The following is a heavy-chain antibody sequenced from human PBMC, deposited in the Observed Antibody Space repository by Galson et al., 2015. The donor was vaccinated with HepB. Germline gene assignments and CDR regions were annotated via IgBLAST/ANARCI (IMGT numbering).Heavy chain of an antibody. CDR3: ARGKYCTSTSCYINWFVP. CDR2: VDSYNDNT. D-gene: IGHD2/OR15-2a*01. CDR1: NYTFRNYG. Sequence: SVKVSCKASNYTFRNYGITWVRQAPGQGLEWVGWVDSYNDNTNSAQKFQGRVTMSADPSTSTAYLELRGLRSDDTAVYYCARGKYCTSTSCYINWFVPWCQGTLVTVSS. J-gene: IGHJ5*02. V-gene: IGHV1-18*01.